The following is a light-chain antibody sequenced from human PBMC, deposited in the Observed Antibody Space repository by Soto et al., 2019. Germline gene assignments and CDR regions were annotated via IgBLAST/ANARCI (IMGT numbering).Light chain of an antibody. J-gene: IGKJ1*01. CDR1: QSISSW. Sequence: DIQMTQSPSIVSASVGDRVTITCRASQSISSWLAWYQQKPGKAPKLLIYKASSLESGVPSRFSGSGSGTEFTLTISSLQPDDFATYYCQQYNGYRWTFGQGTKVDIK. V-gene: IGKV1-5*03. CDR2: KAS. CDR3: QQYNGYRWT.